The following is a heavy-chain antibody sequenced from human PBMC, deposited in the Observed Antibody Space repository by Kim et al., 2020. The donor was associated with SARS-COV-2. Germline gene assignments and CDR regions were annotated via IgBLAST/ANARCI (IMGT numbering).Heavy chain of an antibody. J-gene: IGHJ4*02. D-gene: IGHD1-26*01. Sequence: SETLSLTCTVSGDSVNSGNYYWTWIRQPPGKGLEWIGYIYYTGDTNYSPSLKSRATISVDTSKNYFSLKLSSVTAADTAFYYCAGVLSGLNYWGQGTLVTVCS. V-gene: IGHV4-61*03. CDR2: IYYTGDT. CDR3: AGVLSGLNY. CDR1: GDSVNSGNYY.